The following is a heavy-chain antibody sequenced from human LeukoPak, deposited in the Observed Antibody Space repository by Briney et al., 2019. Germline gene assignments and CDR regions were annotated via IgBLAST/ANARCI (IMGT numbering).Heavy chain of an antibody. CDR1: GYTFTSYY. Sequence: ASVKVSCKASGYTFTSYYMHWVRQAPGQGLEWMGIINPSGGSTSYAQKFQGRVTMTRDMSTSTVCMELSSLRSEDTAVYYCARTSGYYDYFDYWGQGTLVTVSS. J-gene: IGHJ4*02. V-gene: IGHV1-46*01. CDR3: ARTSGYYDYFDY. D-gene: IGHD3-22*01. CDR2: INPSGGST.